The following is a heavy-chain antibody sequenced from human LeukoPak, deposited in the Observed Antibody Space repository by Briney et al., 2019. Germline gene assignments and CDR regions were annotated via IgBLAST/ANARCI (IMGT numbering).Heavy chain of an antibody. D-gene: IGHD6-13*01. J-gene: IGHJ4*02. CDR2: VSSSSSYI. Sequence: GGSLRLSCAASGFTFSSYSMSWVRQAPGKGLEWVSSVSSSSSYIYYADSVKGRFTISRDNAKNSMYLQMNSLRAEDTAVYYCARDLRYSSSWYLSPFDYWGQGTLVTVSS. V-gene: IGHV3-21*01. CDR3: ARDLRYSSSWYLSPFDY. CDR1: GFTFSSYS.